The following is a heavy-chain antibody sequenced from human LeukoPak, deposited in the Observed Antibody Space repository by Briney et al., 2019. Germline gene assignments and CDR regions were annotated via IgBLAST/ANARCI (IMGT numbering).Heavy chain of an antibody. CDR3: ARDRVGKDV. V-gene: IGHV1-2*02. Sequence: ASVKVSCKASGGTFSSYAISWVRQAPGQGLEWMGWINPNSGGTNYAQKFQGRVTMTRDTSISTAYMELSRLRSDDTAVYYCARDRVGKDVWGQGTTVTVSS. CDR2: INPNSGGT. CDR1: GGTFSSYA. J-gene: IGHJ6*02.